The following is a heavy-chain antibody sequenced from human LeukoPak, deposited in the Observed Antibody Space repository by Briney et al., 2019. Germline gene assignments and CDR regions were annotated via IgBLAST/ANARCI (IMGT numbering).Heavy chain of an antibody. Sequence: ASVKVSCKASGYTFTSYGISWVRQAPGQGLEWLGWMNPNSGNTGYAQKFQGRVTITRNTSISTAYMELSSLTSDDTAVYYCARGRDWLRWFDPWGQGTLVTVSS. CDR2: MNPNSGNT. CDR3: ARGRDWLRWFDP. CDR1: GYTFTSYG. V-gene: IGHV1-8*03. D-gene: IGHD3/OR15-3a*01. J-gene: IGHJ5*02.